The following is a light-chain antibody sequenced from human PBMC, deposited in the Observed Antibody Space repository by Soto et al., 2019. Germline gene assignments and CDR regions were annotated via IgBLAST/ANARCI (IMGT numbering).Light chain of an antibody. V-gene: IGLV1-40*01. CDR3: QSYDTSLSAWV. J-gene: IGLJ3*02. CDR2: GSG. Sequence: QSVLTQPPSVSGAPGQRVTLSCTGRSSNIGAGYDVHWYQHLPGTVPKLLIYGSGNRPSGVPDRFSGSKSGVSASLSIPGRQVEDEADYYCQSYDTSLSAWVFGGGTKLTVL. CDR1: SSNIGAGYD.